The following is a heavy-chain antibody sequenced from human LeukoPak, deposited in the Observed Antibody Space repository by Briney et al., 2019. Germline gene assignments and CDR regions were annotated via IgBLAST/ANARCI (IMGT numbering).Heavy chain of an antibody. V-gene: IGHV1-18*01. Sequence: GASVTVSCKASGGTFSSYAISWVRQAPGQGLEWMGWISAYNGNTNYAQKLQGRVTMTTDTSTSTAYMELRSLRSDDTAVYYCARDLTPTLGYCTNGVCRDYYYGMDVWGQGTTVTVSS. D-gene: IGHD2-8*01. CDR1: GGTFSSYA. CDR2: ISAYNGNT. J-gene: IGHJ6*02. CDR3: ARDLTPTLGYCTNGVCRDYYYGMDV.